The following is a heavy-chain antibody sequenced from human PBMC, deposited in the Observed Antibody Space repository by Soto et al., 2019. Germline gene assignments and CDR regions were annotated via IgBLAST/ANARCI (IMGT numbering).Heavy chain of an antibody. CDR2: IYPGDSDV. CDR3: ARQNYAGYGGYDSAFDT. CDR1: GYTFTTYW. Sequence: PGESLKISCQGSGYTFTTYWVGWVRQRPGKGLDWMGNIYPGDSDVKYSPSFQGQVTISVDKSISTAYLQWNSLKASDTAVDYCARQNYAGYGGYDSAFDTWGQGTLVTVSS. D-gene: IGHD5-12*01. J-gene: IGHJ4*02. V-gene: IGHV5-51*01.